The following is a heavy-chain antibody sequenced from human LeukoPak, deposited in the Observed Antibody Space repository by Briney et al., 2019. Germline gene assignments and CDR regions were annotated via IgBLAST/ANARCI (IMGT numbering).Heavy chain of an antibody. J-gene: IGHJ4*02. CDR2: IYYSGST. CDR1: GGSISSSSYY. CDR3: ARRCGRASRGYSYGYCAFDY. V-gene: IGHV4-39*01. Sequence: SETLSLTCTVSGGSISSSSYYWGWIRQPPGKGLEWIGSIYYSGSTYYNPSLKSRVTISVDTSKNQFSLKLSSVTAADTAVYYCARRCGRASRGYSYGYCAFDYWGQRTLVTVSS. D-gene: IGHD5-18*01.